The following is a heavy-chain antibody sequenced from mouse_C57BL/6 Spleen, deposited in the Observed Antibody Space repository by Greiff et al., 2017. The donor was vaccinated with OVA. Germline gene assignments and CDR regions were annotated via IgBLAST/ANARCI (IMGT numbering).Heavy chain of an antibody. J-gene: IGHJ3*01. CDR2: IHPNSGST. D-gene: IGHD1-1*01. CDR3: APYGSSYEGFAY. Sequence: VKLQQPGAELVKPGASVKLSCKASGYTFTSYWMHWVKQRPGQGLEWIGMIHPNSGSTNYNEKFKSKATLTVDKSSSTAYMQLSSLTSEDSAVYYCAPYGSSYEGFAYWGQGTLVTVSA. CDR1: GYTFTSYW. V-gene: IGHV1-64*01.